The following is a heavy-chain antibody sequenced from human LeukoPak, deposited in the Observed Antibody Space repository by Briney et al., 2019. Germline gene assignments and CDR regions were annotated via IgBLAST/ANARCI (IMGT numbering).Heavy chain of an antibody. CDR3: ARSGVGATSGNSDY. V-gene: IGHV1-18*01. Sequence: ASVKVSCKASGYTFTSYGVSWVRQAPGQGLEWMGWISTYNGNTNYAQKLQGRVTMTTDTSTSTAYMQLRSLRSDDTAVYYCARSGVGATSGNSDYWGQGTLVTVSS. J-gene: IGHJ4*02. D-gene: IGHD1-26*01. CDR1: GYTFTSYG. CDR2: ISTYNGNT.